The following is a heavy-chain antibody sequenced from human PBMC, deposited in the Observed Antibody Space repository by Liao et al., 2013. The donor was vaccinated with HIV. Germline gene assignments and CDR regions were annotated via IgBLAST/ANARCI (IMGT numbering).Heavy chain of an antibody. CDR2: INHSGST. CDR3: ARGSRYYPI. CDR1: GGSISSSSYY. Sequence: QLQLQESGPGLVKPSETLSLTCTVSGGSISSSSYYWGWIRQPPGKGLEWIGEINHSGSTNYNPSLKSRVTISVDTSKNQFSLKLSSVTAADTAVYYCARGSRYYPIWGQGTMVTVSS. V-gene: IGHV4-39*07. D-gene: IGHD3-10*01. J-gene: IGHJ3*02.